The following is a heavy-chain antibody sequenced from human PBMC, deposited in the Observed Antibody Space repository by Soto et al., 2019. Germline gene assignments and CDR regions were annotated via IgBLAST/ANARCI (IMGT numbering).Heavy chain of an antibody. CDR2: ISAYNGNT. V-gene: IGHV1-18*01. Sequence: ASVKVSCKASGYTFTIYGISWVRQAPGQGLEWMGWISAYNGNTNYAQKLQGRVTMTTDTSTSTAYMELRSLRSDDTAVYYCAREIYDFWSGYSSSRWFDPWGQGTLVTVSS. J-gene: IGHJ5*02. CDR1: GYTFTIYG. CDR3: AREIYDFWSGYSSSRWFDP. D-gene: IGHD3-3*01.